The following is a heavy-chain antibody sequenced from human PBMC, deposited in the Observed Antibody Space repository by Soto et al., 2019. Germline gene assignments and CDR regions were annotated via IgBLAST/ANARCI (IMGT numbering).Heavy chain of an antibody. Sequence: QVQLVQSGAEVKKPGSSVKVSCKASGGTFSSYTISWVRQAPGQGLEWMGRIIPILGIANYAQKFQGRVTITAYKSTSTAYMELSSLRSEDTSVYYCAREETYYDILTGYYIDYWGQGTLVTVSS. CDR3: AREETYYDILTGYYIDY. J-gene: IGHJ4*02. CDR2: IIPILGIA. D-gene: IGHD3-9*01. V-gene: IGHV1-69*08. CDR1: GGTFSSYT.